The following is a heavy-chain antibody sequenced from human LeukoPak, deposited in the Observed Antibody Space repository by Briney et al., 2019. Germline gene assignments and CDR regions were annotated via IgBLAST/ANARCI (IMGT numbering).Heavy chain of an antibody. CDR1: GGSITGYY. CDR2: IYYSGST. D-gene: IGHD4-17*01. V-gene: IGHV4-59*01. CDR3: ARGGTTGAYYYYGVDV. J-gene: IGHJ6*02. Sequence: SETLSLTCTVSGGSITGYYWSWIRQPPGKGLEWIGDIYYSGSTNYNPSLKSRVTISVDTSKNQFSLKLSSVTAANTAVYYCARGGTTGAYYYYGVDVWGQGTTVIVSS.